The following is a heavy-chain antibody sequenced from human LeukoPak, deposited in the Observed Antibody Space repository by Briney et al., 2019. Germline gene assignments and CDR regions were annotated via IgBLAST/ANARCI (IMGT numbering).Heavy chain of an antibody. Sequence: GGSLRPSCAASGFTFSTNNMNWVRQAPGKGREWISCIRRSSSTIYYADSVRGRFTISRENAKSSLYLQMDSVRAEDTAVYCCARAEEAYGYKFGDGGQGTLATVS. J-gene: IGHJ4*02. CDR1: GFTFSTNN. CDR3: ARAEEAYGYKFGD. D-gene: IGHD5-18*01. CDR2: IRRSSSTI. V-gene: IGHV3-48*01.